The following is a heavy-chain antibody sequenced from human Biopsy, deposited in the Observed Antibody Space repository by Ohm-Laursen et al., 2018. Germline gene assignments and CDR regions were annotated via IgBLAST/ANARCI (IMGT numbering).Heavy chain of an antibody. CDR1: VVSISNKY. J-gene: IGHJ2*01. Sequence: SDTLSFTCSVSVVSISNKYWSWLRQGNGKGLLWIGYVYYTGSTDYNSSLQSRVTISDDTSKNHFSLRLRTVTAADTAIYYCARDRGYYADKTVPGYFDPWGRGTLVTVSS. V-gene: IGHV4-59*01. D-gene: IGHD2-15*01. CDR3: ARDRGYYADKTVPGYFDP. CDR2: VYYTGST.